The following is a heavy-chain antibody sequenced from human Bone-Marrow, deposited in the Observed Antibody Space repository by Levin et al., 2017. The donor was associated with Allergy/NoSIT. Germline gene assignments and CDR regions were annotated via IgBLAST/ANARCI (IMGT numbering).Heavy chain of an antibody. V-gene: IGHV4-59*01. CDR3: ARGRVGHGLDV. J-gene: IGHJ6*02. D-gene: IGHD3-10*01. CDR1: GGSFGSYY. CDR2: IYSSGRT. Sequence: PGGSLRLSCTVSGGSFGSYYWTWVRQPPGKGLEWIGYIYSSGRTNYNRSLKSRLTISVDTSKNQFSLNLTSLTAADTAIFYCARGRVGHGLDVWGQGTTVIVSS.